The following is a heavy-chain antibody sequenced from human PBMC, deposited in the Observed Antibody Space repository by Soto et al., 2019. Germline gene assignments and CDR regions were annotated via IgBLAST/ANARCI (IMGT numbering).Heavy chain of an antibody. CDR3: ATPRKNFYYYGMDV. Sequence: SETLSLTFAVYRGSFSGYYGTRIRRPPGKGLEWIGEIHHSGSTNYNPSLKSRVSISVDMSNNQFSLRLSSVTAADSAVDYCATPRKNFYYYGMDVWGQGTTVT. CDR2: IHHSGST. V-gene: IGHV4-34*01. CDR1: RGSFSGYY. J-gene: IGHJ6*02.